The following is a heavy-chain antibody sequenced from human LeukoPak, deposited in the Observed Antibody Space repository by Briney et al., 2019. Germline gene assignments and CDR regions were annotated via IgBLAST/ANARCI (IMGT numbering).Heavy chain of an antibody. V-gene: IGHV1-2*02. J-gene: IGHJ5*02. D-gene: IGHD4/OR15-4a*01. Sequence: ASVKVSCKASGYTFTGYYMHWVRQAPGQGLEWMGWINPNSGSTNYAQKFQGMVTMTRDTSISTAYMELSRLRSDDTAVYYCARLGRRGAFDPWGQGTLVTVSS. CDR1: GYTFTGYY. CDR2: INPNSGST. CDR3: ARLGRRGAFDP.